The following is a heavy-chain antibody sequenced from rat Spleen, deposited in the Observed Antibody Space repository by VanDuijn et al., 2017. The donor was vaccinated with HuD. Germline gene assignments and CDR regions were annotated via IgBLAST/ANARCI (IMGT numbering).Heavy chain of an antibody. CDR3: ASLITDTYYFDY. D-gene: IGHD1-1*01. J-gene: IGHJ2*01. Sequence: QVQLKESGPGLVQPSQTLSLTCTVSGFSLTSYTVSWVRQPPGKGLEWIAAISSGGNTYYNSALKSRLSISRDNSKSQVFLKMNSLQTEDTAMYFCASLITDTYYFDYWGQGVMVTVSS. V-gene: IGHV2-6*01. CDR1: GFSLTSYT. CDR2: ISSGGNT.